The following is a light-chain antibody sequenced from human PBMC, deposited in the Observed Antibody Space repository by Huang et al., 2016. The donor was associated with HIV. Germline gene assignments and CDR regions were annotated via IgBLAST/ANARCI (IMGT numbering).Light chain of an antibody. CDR3: MQNLQSPKT. J-gene: IGKJ2*01. CDR2: LGS. V-gene: IGKV2-28*01. CDR1: QSLLHSNGYTY. Sequence: DIVMTQSPLLLPVKVGDPASIFCKSSQSLLHSNGYTYLDWYLQKPGQSPQLLMYLGSNRASGVPERFSGSGSGTELTLSISRVEAEDVGFYYCMQNLQSPKTFGQGTKLEI.